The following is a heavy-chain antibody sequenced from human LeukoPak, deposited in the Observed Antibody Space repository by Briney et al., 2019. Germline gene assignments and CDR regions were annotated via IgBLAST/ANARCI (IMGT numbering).Heavy chain of an antibody. CDR2: IYPGDSDT. Sequence: GESLKISCKGSGYRLTSYWIGWVRQMPGKGLEWMGIIYPGDSDTRYSPSFQGQVTISADKSISTAYLQWSSLKASDTAMYYCARQKAGYSFGYDFWGQGTLVTVSS. V-gene: IGHV5-51*01. D-gene: IGHD5-18*01. CDR1: GYRLTSYW. CDR3: ARQKAGYSFGYDF. J-gene: IGHJ4*02.